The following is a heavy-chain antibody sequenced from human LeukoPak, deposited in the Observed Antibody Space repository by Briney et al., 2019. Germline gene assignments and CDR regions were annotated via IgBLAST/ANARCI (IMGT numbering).Heavy chain of an antibody. CDR1: GGSVNVGSYY. CDR3: ARDGDY. Sequence: SETLSLTCTVSGGSVNVGSYYWTWIRQPPGKGLEWIGYIYSSGSTNYNPSLKSRVTISLDTSKNRFSLRLSSVTAADTAVYYCARDGDYWGQGTLVTVSS. V-gene: IGHV4-61*01. CDR2: IYSSGST. J-gene: IGHJ4*02.